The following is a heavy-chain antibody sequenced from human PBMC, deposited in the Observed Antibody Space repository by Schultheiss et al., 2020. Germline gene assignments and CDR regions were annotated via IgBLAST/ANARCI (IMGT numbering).Heavy chain of an antibody. Sequence: GGSLRLSCAASGFTFSSYAMSWIRQAPGKGLEWVSYISSSSSYTNYADSVKGRFTISRDNSKNTLYLQMNSLRAEDTAVYYCAKDILGYSSSWSYYYYGMDVWGQGTTVTVSS. J-gene: IGHJ6*02. D-gene: IGHD6-13*01. CDR1: GFTFSSYA. V-gene: IGHV3-11*06. CDR2: ISSSSSYT. CDR3: AKDILGYSSSWSYYYYGMDV.